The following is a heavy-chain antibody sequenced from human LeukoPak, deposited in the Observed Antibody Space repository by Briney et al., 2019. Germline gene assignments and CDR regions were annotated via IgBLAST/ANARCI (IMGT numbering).Heavy chain of an antibody. J-gene: IGHJ4*02. CDR2: IYYRGDI. CDR3: ATNKDWAEAD. D-gene: IGHD3/OR15-3a*01. V-gene: IGHV4-59*03. CDR1: DGSIRTYY. Sequence: SETLSLTCSVSDGSIRTYYWSWIRQSPGQGLGWIGNIYYRGDINYNPSLKSRVIISIDTPKNQFSLKVTSLTAADTAVYYCATNKDWAEADWGQGTLVIVSS.